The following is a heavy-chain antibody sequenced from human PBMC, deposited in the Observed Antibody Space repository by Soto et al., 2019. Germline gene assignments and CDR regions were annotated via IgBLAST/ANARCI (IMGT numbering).Heavy chain of an antibody. CDR1: GFTFSRYW. CDR2: MKQDGSEK. Sequence: PGGSLRLSCAASGFTFSRYWMSWVRQAPGKGLEWVANMKQDGSEKNYVDSVKGRFTVSRDNAKNSLFLQMNSLRAEDTALYYCARLGDDYWGQGTMVTVSS. J-gene: IGHJ4*02. V-gene: IGHV3-7*05. D-gene: IGHD3-10*01. CDR3: ARLGDDY.